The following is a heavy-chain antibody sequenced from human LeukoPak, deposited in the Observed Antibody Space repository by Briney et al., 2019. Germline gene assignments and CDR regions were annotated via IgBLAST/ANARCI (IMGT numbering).Heavy chain of an antibody. CDR3: ARPPSRGYDTSFDY. CDR1: GYIFTTYW. Sequence: GESLKISCKGSGYIFTTYWIGWVRQMPGKALEGMGIIYPGDSDTRYSPSFQGQVTISADKSISTAYPQWSSLKASVTAMYYCARPPSRGYDTSFDYWGQGTLVTVSS. V-gene: IGHV5-51*01. CDR2: IYPGDSDT. D-gene: IGHD6-13*01. J-gene: IGHJ4*02.